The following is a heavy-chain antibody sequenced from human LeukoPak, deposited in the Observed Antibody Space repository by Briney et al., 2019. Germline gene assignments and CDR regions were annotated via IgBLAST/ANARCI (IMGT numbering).Heavy chain of an antibody. CDR1: GYTFTDYY. V-gene: IGHV1-2*02. D-gene: IGHD4-17*01. J-gene: IGHJ4*02. CDR3: ARELSLTTVTRGYFDH. CDR2: INPNSGGT. Sequence: ASVKVSCKASGYTFTDYYIHWVRQAPGQGLEWMGWINPNSGGTNSAQKFQGRVTMTRDTSISTAYMELSRLRSDDTAVYYCARELSLTTVTRGYFDHWGQGTLVTVSS.